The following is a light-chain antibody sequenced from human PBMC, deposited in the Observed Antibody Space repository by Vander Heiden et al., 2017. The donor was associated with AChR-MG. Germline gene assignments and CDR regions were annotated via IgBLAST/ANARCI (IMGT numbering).Light chain of an antibody. V-gene: IGLV2-11*01. CDR1: SSDVGGYTY. CDR2: DVS. Sequence: QSALTQPRPVSGSPGQPLTIPCTGTSSDVGGYTYVSWYQQHPGKAPKLMIYDVSKRPSGVPDRFSGSKSGNTASLTISGLQAEDEADYYCCSYAGRLFGGGTKLTVL. CDR3: CSYAGRL. J-gene: IGLJ2*01.